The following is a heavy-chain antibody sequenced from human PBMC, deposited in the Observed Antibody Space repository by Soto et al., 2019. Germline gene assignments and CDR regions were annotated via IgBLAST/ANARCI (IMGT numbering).Heavy chain of an antibody. CDR2: IYPGDSDT. V-gene: IGHV5-51*01. Sequence: GESLKISCKGSGYSFTSYWIGWVRQMPGKGLEWMGIIYPGDSDTRYNPSFQGQVPIPADKSISTAYLPWSSLKASDTARHSWARHISENCSGGSRYHYYYGMDVWGQGTTVTVSS. CDR1: GYSFTSYW. CDR3: ARHISENCSGGSRYHYYYGMDV. D-gene: IGHD2-15*01. J-gene: IGHJ6*02.